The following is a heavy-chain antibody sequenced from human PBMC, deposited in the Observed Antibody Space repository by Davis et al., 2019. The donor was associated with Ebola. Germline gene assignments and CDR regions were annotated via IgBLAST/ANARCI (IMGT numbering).Heavy chain of an antibody. V-gene: IGHV3-21*04. CDR1: GFTFSSYS. D-gene: IGHD4/OR15-4a*01. CDR3: ARDMVLRVPNYYYYYGMDV. Sequence: GESLKISCAASGFTFSSYSMNWVRQAPGKGLEWVSSISSSSSYIYYADSVKGRFTISRDNAKNSLYLQMNSLRAEDTAVYYCARDMVLRVPNYYYYYGMDVWGQGTTVTVSS. J-gene: IGHJ6*02. CDR2: ISSSSSYI.